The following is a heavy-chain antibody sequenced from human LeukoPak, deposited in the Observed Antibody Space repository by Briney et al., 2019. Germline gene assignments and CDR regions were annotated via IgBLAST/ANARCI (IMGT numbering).Heavy chain of an antibody. J-gene: IGHJ4*02. V-gene: IGHV4-34*01. Sequence: PSETLSLTCAVYGGSFSGYYWSWIRQPPGKGLEWIGEINHSGSTNYNPSLKSRVTISVDTSKNQFSLKLSSATAADTAVYYCARRAEGRLFRAIDYWGQGTLVAVSS. CDR3: ARRAEGRLFRAIDY. D-gene: IGHD1-14*01. CDR1: GGSFSGYY. CDR2: INHSGST.